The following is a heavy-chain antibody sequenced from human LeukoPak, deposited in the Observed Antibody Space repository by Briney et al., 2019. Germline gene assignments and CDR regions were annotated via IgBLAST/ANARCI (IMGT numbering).Heavy chain of an antibody. J-gene: IGHJ4*02. Sequence: SETLSLTCSVSGGSISSYYWSWIRQPPGKGLEWIAYIHYSGFTNYNPSLKSRVTISVDTSKNQFSLKLNLVTAADTAVYYCARDLHGGNSGLGYWGQGTLVIVSS. D-gene: IGHD3/OR15-3a*01. CDR2: IHYSGFT. CDR1: GGSISSYY. CDR3: ARDLHGGNSGLGY. V-gene: IGHV4-59*01.